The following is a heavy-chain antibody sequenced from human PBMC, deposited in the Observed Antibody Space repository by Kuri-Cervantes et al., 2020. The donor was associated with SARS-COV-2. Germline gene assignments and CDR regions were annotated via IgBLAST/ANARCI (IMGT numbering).Heavy chain of an antibody. CDR2: IYHSGST. CDR3: ARDQVDVVVPAAMGPHWFDP. D-gene: IGHD2-2*01. V-gene: IGHV4-30-4*08. J-gene: IGHJ5*02. CDR1: GGSISSGDYY. Sequence: SCTVSGGSISSGDYYWSWIRQPPGKGLEWIGYIYHSGSTYYNPSLKSRVTISVDTSKNQFSLKLSSVTAADTAVYYCARDQVDVVVPAAMGPHWFDPWGQGTLVTVSS.